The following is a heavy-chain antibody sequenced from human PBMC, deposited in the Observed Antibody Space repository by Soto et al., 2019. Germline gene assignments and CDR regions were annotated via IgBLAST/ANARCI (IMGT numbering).Heavy chain of an antibody. CDR3: ARMRGYYDSSGYDY. V-gene: IGHV3-11*01. CDR1: GFTFSDYY. D-gene: IGHD3-22*01. J-gene: IGHJ4*02. Sequence: PGGSLRLSCAASGFTFSDYYVSWIRQAPGKGLEWLSYISGGGGSTIQYADSVKGRITVSRDNAKKSLNLQLNSLRAEDTAVYYCARMRGYYDSSGYDYWGQGTLVTVSS. CDR2: ISGGGGSTI.